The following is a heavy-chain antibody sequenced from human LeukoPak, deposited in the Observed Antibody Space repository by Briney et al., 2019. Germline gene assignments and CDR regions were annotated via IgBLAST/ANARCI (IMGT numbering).Heavy chain of an antibody. V-gene: IGHV3-7*01. CDR1: GFTFSNYW. CDR3: ARDFWGAYRVDYFDY. J-gene: IGHJ4*02. Sequence: GGSLRLSCAASGFTFSNYWMRWVRRAPGEGVEGVANIKQDGSETYSVDSLRGRFTISRDNAKKSLYLQMNSLRAEDTAVYYCARDFWGAYRVDYFDYWGQGTLVTVSS. D-gene: IGHD3-3*01. CDR2: IKQDGSET.